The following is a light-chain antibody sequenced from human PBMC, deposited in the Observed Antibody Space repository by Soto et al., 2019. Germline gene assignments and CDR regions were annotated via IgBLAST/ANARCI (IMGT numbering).Light chain of an antibody. CDR1: QSLNSNY. Sequence: EMVLTQSPGTLSLSPGERATLSCRASQSLNSNYLAWYQQKPGQAPRLLIYGASRRATGVPDRFSGGGSGTDFTLTISRLEPEDFAVFYCQQYGSSPGLTFGGGTKVEMK. CDR2: GAS. J-gene: IGKJ4*01. V-gene: IGKV3-20*01. CDR3: QQYGSSPGLT.